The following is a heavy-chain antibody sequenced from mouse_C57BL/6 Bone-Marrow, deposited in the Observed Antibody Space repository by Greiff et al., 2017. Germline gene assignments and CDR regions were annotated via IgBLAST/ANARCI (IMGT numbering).Heavy chain of an antibody. CDR3: ARHRYYYGSSYDY. D-gene: IGHD1-1*01. V-gene: IGHV5-6*01. Sequence: EVKLMESGGDLVKPGGSLKLSCAASGFTFSSYGMSWVRQTPDKRLEWVATISSGGSYTYYPDSVKGRFTISRDNAKNTLYLQMSSLKSEDTPMYNCARHRYYYGSSYDYWGQGTTLPVSS. CDR2: ISSGGSYT. J-gene: IGHJ2*01. CDR1: GFTFSSYG.